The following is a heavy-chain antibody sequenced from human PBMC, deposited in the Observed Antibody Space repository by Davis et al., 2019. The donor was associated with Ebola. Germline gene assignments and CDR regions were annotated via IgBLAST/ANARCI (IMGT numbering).Heavy chain of an antibody. CDR2: IVVGSGNT. CDR3: ARGRCSSTSCYAGTCYFYYALDV. CDR1: GFTFTSSA. Sequence: AASVKVSCKASGFTFTSSAVQWVRQARGQRLEWIGWIVVGSGNTNYAQKFQERVTITRDMSTSTAYMELSSLRSEDTAVYYCARGRCSSTSCYAGTCYFYYALDVWGKGTTVTVSS. V-gene: IGHV1-58*01. D-gene: IGHD2-2*01. J-gene: IGHJ6*04.